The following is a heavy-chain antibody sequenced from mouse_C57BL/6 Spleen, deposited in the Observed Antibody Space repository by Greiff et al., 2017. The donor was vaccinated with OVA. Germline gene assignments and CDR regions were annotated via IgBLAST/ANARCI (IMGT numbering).Heavy chain of an antibody. Sequence: EVMLVESGEGLVKPGGSLKLSCAASGFTFSSYAMSWVRQTPEKRLEWVAYISSGGDYIYYADTVKGRFTISRDNARNTLYLQMSSLKSEDTAMYYCTRDDYYSNWYFDVWGTGTTVTVSS. J-gene: IGHJ1*03. V-gene: IGHV5-9-1*02. D-gene: IGHD2-5*01. CDR3: TRDDYYSNWYFDV. CDR1: GFTFSSYA. CDR2: ISSGGDYI.